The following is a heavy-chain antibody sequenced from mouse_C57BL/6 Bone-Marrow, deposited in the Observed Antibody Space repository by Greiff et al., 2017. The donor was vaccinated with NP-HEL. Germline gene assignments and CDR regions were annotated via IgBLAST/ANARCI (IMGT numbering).Heavy chain of an antibody. D-gene: IGHD1-1*01. Sequence: EVMLVESGGGLVQPGGSLKLSCAASGFTFSDYYMYWVRQTPEKRLEWVAYISNGGGSTYYPDTVKGRFTISRDNAKNTLYLQMSRLKSEDTAMYYGARHRNYYGSSLAWFAYWGQGTLVTVSA. CDR3: ARHRNYYGSSLAWFAY. V-gene: IGHV5-12*01. CDR1: GFTFSDYY. CDR2: ISNGGGST. J-gene: IGHJ3*01.